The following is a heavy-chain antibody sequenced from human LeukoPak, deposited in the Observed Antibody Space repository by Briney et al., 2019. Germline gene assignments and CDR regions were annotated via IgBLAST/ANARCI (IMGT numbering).Heavy chain of an antibody. Sequence: GGSLRLSCAASGFTFSGSAMHWVRQASGKGLEWVGRIRSKANSYATAYVASVKGRFTISRDDSKNTAYLQMNSLKTEDTAVYYCTCIVAAADYWGQGTLVTVS. J-gene: IGHJ4*02. CDR3: TCIVAAADY. CDR2: IRSKANSYAT. D-gene: IGHD6-13*01. V-gene: IGHV3-73*01. CDR1: GFTFSGSA.